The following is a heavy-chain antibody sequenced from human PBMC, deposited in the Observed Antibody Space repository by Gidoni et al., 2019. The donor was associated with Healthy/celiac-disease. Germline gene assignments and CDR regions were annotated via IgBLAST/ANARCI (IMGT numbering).Heavy chain of an antibody. J-gene: IGHJ4*02. CDR1: GFPFSNAW. V-gene: IGHV3-15*01. D-gene: IGHD3-22*01. CDR3: TGQGYYYDSSGYYYIDY. CDR2: IKSKTDGGTT. Sequence: EVQLVESGGGLVKPGGSLRLYCAASGFPFSNAWMRWVRQAPGKGLEWVGRIKSKTDGGTTDYAAPVKGRFTISRDDSKNTLYLQMNSLKTEDTAVYYCTGQGYYYDSSGYYYIDYWGQGTLVTVSS.